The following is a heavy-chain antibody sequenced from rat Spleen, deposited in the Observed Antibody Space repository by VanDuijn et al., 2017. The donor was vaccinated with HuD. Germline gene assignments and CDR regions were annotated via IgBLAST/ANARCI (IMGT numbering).Heavy chain of an antibody. CDR1: GFTFSSSW. V-gene: IGHV5-20*01. Sequence: EVRLVESGGGSVQPGRSLKLSCAGSGFTFSSSWLNWIRQAPGKGLEWVASITRDGSSTYYRDSVKGRFTISRDNAKSTLYLQMDSLRSEDTATYYCTRDGSLYSRFGYWGQGTLVTVSS. CDR2: ITRDGSST. J-gene: IGHJ3*01. CDR3: TRDGSLYSRFGY. D-gene: IGHD1-1*01.